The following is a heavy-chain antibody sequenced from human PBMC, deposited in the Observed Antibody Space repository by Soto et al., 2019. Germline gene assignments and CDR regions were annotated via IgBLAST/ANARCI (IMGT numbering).Heavy chain of an antibody. J-gene: IGHJ6*02. V-gene: IGHV1-69*04. Sequence: SVKVSCKASGGTFSSYTISWVRQAPGQGLEWMGRIIPILGIANYAQKFQGRVTITADKSTSTAYMELSSLRSEDTAVYYCARDFGGITMVRGVPLPYGMDVWGQGTTVTVSS. CDR1: GGTFSSYT. CDR2: IIPILGIA. D-gene: IGHD3-10*01. CDR3: ARDFGGITMVRGVPLPYGMDV.